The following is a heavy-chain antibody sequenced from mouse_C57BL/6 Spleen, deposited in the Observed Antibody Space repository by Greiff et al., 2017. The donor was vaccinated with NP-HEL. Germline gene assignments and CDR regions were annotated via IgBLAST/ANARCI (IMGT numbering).Heavy chain of an antibody. Sequence: VQLQQSGAELVKPGASVKISCKASGYAFSSYWMNWVKQRPGKGLEWIGQIYPGDGDTNYNGKFKGKATLTADKSSSTADMQLSSLTSEDSAVYFCARSGGYYYGSSYDYWGQGTTLTVSS. D-gene: IGHD1-1*01. J-gene: IGHJ2*01. V-gene: IGHV1-80*01. CDR3: ARSGGYYYGSSYDY. CDR2: IYPGDGDT. CDR1: GYAFSSYW.